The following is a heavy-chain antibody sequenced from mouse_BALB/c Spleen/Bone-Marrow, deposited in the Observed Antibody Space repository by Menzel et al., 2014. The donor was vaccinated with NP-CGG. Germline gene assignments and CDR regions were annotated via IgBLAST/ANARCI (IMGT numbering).Heavy chain of an antibody. V-gene: IGHV1-69*02. CDR3: TRGSSYVGYAMDY. D-gene: IGHD1-1*01. J-gene: IGHJ4*01. CDR1: GYTFTNNW. CDR2: IYPSDSYT. Sequence: QVQLQQSGAELVRPGASVKLSCKASGYTFTNNWINWVKQWPGQGPEWIGNIYPSDSYTNYNQKFKDKATLTVDKSSSTAYMQLSSPTSEDSAVYYCTRGSSYVGYAMDYWGQGTSVTVSS.